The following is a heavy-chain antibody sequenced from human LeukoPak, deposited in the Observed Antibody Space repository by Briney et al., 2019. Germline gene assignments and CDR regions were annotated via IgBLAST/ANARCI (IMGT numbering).Heavy chain of an antibody. CDR1: GFTFSSYW. CDR2: IKDDGSGI. CDR3: ARAQIDY. Sequence: PGGSLRLSCVGSGFTFSSYWMSWVRQAPGKGLEWVANIKDDGSGIYSVDSVKGRFTISRDNAKNSLYLQMSSLRAEDTAVYYCARAQIDYWGQGTLVTVSS. V-gene: IGHV3-7*04. J-gene: IGHJ4*02.